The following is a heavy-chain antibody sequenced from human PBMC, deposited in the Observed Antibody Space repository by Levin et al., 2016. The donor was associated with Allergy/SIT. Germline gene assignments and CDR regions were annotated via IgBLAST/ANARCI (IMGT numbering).Heavy chain of an antibody. CDR3: AHSVPTVEGDYFDY. J-gene: IGHJ4*02. D-gene: IGHD4-17*01. V-gene: IGHV2-5*01. CDR2: IYWNDDK. Sequence: WIRQPPGKALEWLALIYWNDDKRYSPSLKSRLTIIKDTSKNQVVLTITNVDPVDTATYYCAHSVPTVEGDYFDYWGQGALVTVSS.